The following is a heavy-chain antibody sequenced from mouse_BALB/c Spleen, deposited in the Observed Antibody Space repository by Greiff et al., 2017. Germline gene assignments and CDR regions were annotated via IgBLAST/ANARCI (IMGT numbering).Heavy chain of an antibody. J-gene: IGHJ4*01. CDR2: ISSGSSTI. CDR1: GFTFSSFG. Sequence: EVKVVESGGGLVQPGGSRKLSCAASGFTFSSFGMHWVRQAPEKGLEWVAYISSGSSTIYYADTVKGRFTISRDNPKNTLFLQMTSLRSEDTAMYYCARSRDSYAMDYWGQGTSVTVSS. V-gene: IGHV5-17*02. CDR3: ARSRDSYAMDY.